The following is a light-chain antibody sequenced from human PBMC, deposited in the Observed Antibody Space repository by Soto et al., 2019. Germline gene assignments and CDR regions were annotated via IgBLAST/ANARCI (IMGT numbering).Light chain of an antibody. Sequence: DIQMTQSPYSLSASVGDRVTITCRASQSISSYLNWYQQKPGKAPKLLIYDASTLESGVPSRFSGTGSGTEFTLTISSLQPDDFATYYCQQFRTFGQGTKVDIK. CDR1: QSISSY. V-gene: IGKV1-39*01. J-gene: IGKJ1*01. CDR3: QQFRT. CDR2: DAS.